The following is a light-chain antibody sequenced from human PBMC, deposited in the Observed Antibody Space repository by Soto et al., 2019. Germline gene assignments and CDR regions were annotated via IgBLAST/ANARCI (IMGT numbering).Light chain of an antibody. CDR2: EVK. CDR3: CSYAGSSTPFV. Sequence: QSALTQPASVSGSPGQSITISCTGTSGDIGSYNLVSWYQHHPGKAPQLMIYEVKKRPSGVSDRFSGSKSGNTASLTISGLQSEDETDYYCCSYAGSSTPFVFGTGTKVTVL. V-gene: IGLV2-23*02. J-gene: IGLJ1*01. CDR1: SGDIGSYNL.